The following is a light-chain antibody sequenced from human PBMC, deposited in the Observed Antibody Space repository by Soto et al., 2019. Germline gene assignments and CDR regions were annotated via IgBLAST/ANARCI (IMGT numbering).Light chain of an antibody. Sequence: QSVLTQPASVSGSPGQSITISCTGTSSDVGAYNYVSWYQQHPAKIPKLMIYHGSNRPSGVSDRFSGSKSGNTASLTISGLQAEDEADYYCYSYTTSSTYVFGTGTKLTVL. CDR3: YSYTTSSTYV. J-gene: IGLJ1*01. V-gene: IGLV2-14*01. CDR2: HGS. CDR1: SSDVGAYNY.